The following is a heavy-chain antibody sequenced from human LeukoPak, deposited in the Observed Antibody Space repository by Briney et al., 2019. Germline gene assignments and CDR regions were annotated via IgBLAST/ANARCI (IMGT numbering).Heavy chain of an antibody. D-gene: IGHD5-18*01. CDR1: GFTFSNYG. J-gene: IGHJ6*03. CDR2: ITGSGVST. Sequence: PGGSLRLSCAASGFTFSNYGMSWVRQAPGKGLEWVSAITGSGVSTYYADSVKGRFTISRDNSKNTLYLQMNSLRAEDTAVYYCAKDQGYSYGNYYYYYYMDVWGKGTTVTVSS. V-gene: IGHV3-23*01. CDR3: AKDQGYSYGNYYYYYYMDV.